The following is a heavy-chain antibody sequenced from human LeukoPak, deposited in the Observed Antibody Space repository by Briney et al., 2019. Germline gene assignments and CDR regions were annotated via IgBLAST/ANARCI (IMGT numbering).Heavy chain of an antibody. CDR1: GGSISSSNW. CDR2: IYHSGST. V-gene: IGHV4-4*02. Sequence: SETLSLTCTVSGGSISSSNWWSWVRQPPGKGLEWIGEIYHSGSTNYNPSLKSRVTISVDKSKNQFSLKLSSVTAADTAVYYCARETVTTETSYYYYYMDVWGKGTTVTVSS. J-gene: IGHJ6*03. CDR3: ARETVTTETSYYYYYMDV. D-gene: IGHD4-11*01.